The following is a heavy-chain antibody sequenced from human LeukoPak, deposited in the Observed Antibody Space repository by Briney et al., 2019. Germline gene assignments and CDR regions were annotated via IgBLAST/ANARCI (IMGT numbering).Heavy chain of an antibody. CDR3: ARESSGATKFSDAFDI. CDR2: LNPNSGNT. Sequence: ASVKVSCKASGGTLSSYTISWVRQATGQGLEWMGWLNPNSGNTGYPQKFQGRVTMTRNTSISTAYMELSSLRSEDTAVYYCARESSGATKFSDAFDIWGQGTMVTVSS. CDR1: GGTLSSYT. J-gene: IGHJ3*02. D-gene: IGHD1-26*01. V-gene: IGHV1-8*01.